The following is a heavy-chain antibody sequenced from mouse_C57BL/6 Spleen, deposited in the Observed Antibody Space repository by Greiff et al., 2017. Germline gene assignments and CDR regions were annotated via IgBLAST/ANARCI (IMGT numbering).Heavy chain of an antibody. Sequence: QVQLQQSGPELVKPGASVKISCKASGYAFSSSWMNWVKQRPGKGLEWIGRIYPGDGDTNYNGKFKGQATLTADNSSSTAYMQLSSLTSEDSAVYFCARSDGSSYAGALCAMDYWGQGTSVTVSS. V-gene: IGHV1-82*01. D-gene: IGHD1-1*01. CDR3: ARSDGSSYAGALCAMDY. CDR1: GYAFSSSW. J-gene: IGHJ4*01. CDR2: IYPGDGDT.